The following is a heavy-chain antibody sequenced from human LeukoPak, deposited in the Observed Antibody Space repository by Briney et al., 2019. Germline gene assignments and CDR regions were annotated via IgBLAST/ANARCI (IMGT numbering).Heavy chain of an antibody. CDR2: IYTSGST. J-gene: IGHJ6*03. V-gene: IGHV4-61*02. CDR1: GGSISSGSYY. D-gene: IGHD2-2*01. Sequence: PSETLSLTCTVSGGSISSGSYYWSWIRQPAGKGLEWIGRIYTSGSTNYNPSLKSRVTISVDTSKNQFSLKLSSVTAADTAVYFCVRTNRYCSSTSCYAESYYYYMGVWGKGTTVTISS. CDR3: VRTNRYCSSTSCYAESYYYYMGV.